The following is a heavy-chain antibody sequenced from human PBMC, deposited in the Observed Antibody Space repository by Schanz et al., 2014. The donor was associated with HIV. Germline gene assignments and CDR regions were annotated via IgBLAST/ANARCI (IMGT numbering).Heavy chain of an antibody. J-gene: IGHJ6*02. CDR1: GFMFSSYG. Sequence: VQLLESGGGLVQPGGSLRVSCAASGFMFSSYGMSWVRQAPGKGLEWVAVISFHGSDKVYADSVKGRFTISRDNSKNTLYLEMNSLRPEDTAVYYCARETSGFSTSWPPRYHYYGMDVWGQGTTVTVSS. CDR3: ARETSGFSTSWPPRYHYYGMDV. CDR2: ISFHGSDK. V-gene: IGHV3-30*03. D-gene: IGHD6-13*01.